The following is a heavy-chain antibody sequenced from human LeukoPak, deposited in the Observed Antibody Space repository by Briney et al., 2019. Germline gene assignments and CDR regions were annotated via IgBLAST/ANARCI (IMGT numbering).Heavy chain of an antibody. CDR3: ARTLITIFGVVIRPVDFNWFDP. V-gene: IGHV1-46*01. J-gene: IGHJ5*02. CDR1: GYTFTSYY. Sequence: GASVKVSCKASGYTFTSYYMHWVRQAPGQGLEWMGIINPSGGSTSYAQKFQGIVTMTRDTSTSTVYMELSSLRSEDTAVYYCARTLITIFGVVIRPVDFNWFDPWGQGTLVTVSS. D-gene: IGHD3-3*01. CDR2: INPSGGST.